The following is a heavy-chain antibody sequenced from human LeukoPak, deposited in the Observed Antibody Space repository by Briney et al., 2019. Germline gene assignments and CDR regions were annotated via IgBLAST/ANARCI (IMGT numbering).Heavy chain of an antibody. V-gene: IGHV4-30-2*01. J-gene: IGHJ4*02. CDR2: IYPRGST. CDR3: ARFSPRAMGNYFDF. CDR1: GGSISSGSYS. Sequence: SQTLSLTCAVSGGSISSGSYSWSWIRQPPGKGLEWIGYIYPRGSTYYNPSLKSRVTMSLDRSANQFSLNLSSVTAADTTVYYCARFSPRAMGNYFDFWGQGTLVTVSS. D-gene: IGHD7-27*01.